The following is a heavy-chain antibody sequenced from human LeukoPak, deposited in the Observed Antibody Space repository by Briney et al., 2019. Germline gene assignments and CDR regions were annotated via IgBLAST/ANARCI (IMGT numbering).Heavy chain of an antibody. CDR3: ARYQGGGWDV. Sequence: GGSLRLSCTASGFTFSNYWMSWVRQAPGKGPEWVANIKQDGSEKYSLDSLKGRFTISRDNAKRSLYLQMSSLRAEDTAVYYCARYQGGGWDVWGQGTTVTVSS. J-gene: IGHJ6*02. V-gene: IGHV3-7*01. CDR2: IKQDGSEK. CDR1: GFTFSNYW. D-gene: IGHD6-25*01.